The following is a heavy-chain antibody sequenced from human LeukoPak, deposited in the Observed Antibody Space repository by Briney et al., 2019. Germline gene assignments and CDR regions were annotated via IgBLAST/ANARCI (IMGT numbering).Heavy chain of an antibody. V-gene: IGHV3-7*03. CDR2: VKQDGNER. CDR1: GLTFSNNW. Sequence: GGSLRLSCVTSGLTFSNNWMSWVRQAPGKGLEWVANVKQDGNERYYVDSVKGRFTISRDNAKNSLYLQMNSLRAEDTAVYYCTTIAARPGGYWGQGTLVTVSS. CDR3: TTIAARPGGY. J-gene: IGHJ4*02. D-gene: IGHD6-6*01.